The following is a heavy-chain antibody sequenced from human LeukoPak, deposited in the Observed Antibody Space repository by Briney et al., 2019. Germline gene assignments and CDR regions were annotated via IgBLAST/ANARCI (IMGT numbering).Heavy chain of an antibody. CDR2: IYSGGST. Sequence: GGSLRLSCAASEFSVGSNYMTWVRQAPGKGLEWVSLIYSGGSTYYSDSVKGRFTISRDNSKNTLYLQMNSLRADDTAVYYCARDQGYRYGSTYRSTVFDYWGQGTLVTVSS. CDR1: EFSVGSNY. D-gene: IGHD5-18*01. CDR3: ARDQGYRYGSTYRSTVFDY. J-gene: IGHJ4*02. V-gene: IGHV3-66*01.